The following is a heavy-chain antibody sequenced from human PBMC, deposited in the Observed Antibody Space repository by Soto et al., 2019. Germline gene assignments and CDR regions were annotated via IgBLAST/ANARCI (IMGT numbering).Heavy chain of an antibody. CDR2: IYYSGST. Sequence: SETLSLTCTVSGGSISSGGYYWSWIRQHPGKGLEWIGYIYYSGSTYYNPSLKSRVTISVDTSKNQFSLKLSSVTAADTAVYYCARGLLWFGAHYNWFDPWGQGTLVTVSS. CDR3: ARGLLWFGAHYNWFDP. J-gene: IGHJ5*02. V-gene: IGHV4-31*03. D-gene: IGHD3-10*01. CDR1: GGSISSGGYY.